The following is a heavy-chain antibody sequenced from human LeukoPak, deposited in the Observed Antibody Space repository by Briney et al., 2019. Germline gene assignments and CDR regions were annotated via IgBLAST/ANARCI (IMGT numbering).Heavy chain of an antibody. Sequence: PGGSLRLSCAASGFTFSSYWMSWVRQAPGKGLEWVANIQSDGNEKNYIDSVQGRFTISRDNAKTSLYLQMNSLSAEDTAVYYCARDSAVATYYGVDVWGQGTTVTVSS. CDR2: IQSDGNEK. V-gene: IGHV3-7*01. D-gene: IGHD6-19*01. CDR1: GFTFSSYW. CDR3: ARDSAVATYYGVDV. J-gene: IGHJ6*02.